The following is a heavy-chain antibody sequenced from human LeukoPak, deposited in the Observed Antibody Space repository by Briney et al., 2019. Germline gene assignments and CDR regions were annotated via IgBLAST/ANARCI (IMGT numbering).Heavy chain of an antibody. J-gene: IGHJ6*04. CDR3: ARDRVLGDTIGYYYGMDV. CDR1: GDTFSSYA. V-gene: IGHV1-69*13. D-gene: IGHD3-10*01. Sequence: ASVKVSCKASGDTFSSYAISWVRQAPGQGLEWMGGIIPIFGTANYAQKFQGRVTITADESTSTAYMELSSLRSEDTAVYYCARDRVLGDTIGYYYGMDVWGKGTTVTVSS. CDR2: IIPIFGTA.